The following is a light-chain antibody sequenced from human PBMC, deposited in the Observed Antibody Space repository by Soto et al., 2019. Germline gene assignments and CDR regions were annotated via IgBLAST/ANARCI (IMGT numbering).Light chain of an antibody. CDR2: KTS. J-gene: IGKJ3*01. Sequence: DIVMTQTPLSSPVTLGQPASISCRSSQRLVHSDGNTYLSWLQQRPGQPPRLLIYKTSIRFSGVTDRFSGSGAGTDFTLTISRVEAEDVGIYYCMQASQFPFTFGPGTTVDIK. V-gene: IGKV2-24*01. CDR1: QRLVHSDGNTY. CDR3: MQASQFPFT.